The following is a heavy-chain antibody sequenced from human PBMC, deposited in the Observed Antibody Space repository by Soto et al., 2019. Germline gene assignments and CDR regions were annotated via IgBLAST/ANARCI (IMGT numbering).Heavy chain of an antibody. V-gene: IGHV4-30-4*01. D-gene: IGHD3-16*01. CDR1: GDSISSGDYY. J-gene: IGHJ4*02. CDR3: ARVGIPLRGYYFDY. Sequence: QVQLQESGPGLVKPSQTLSLTCTVSGDSISSGDYYWSWIRQPPGKGLEWIGYIYYGGSSYYNPSLKRRVTISADTSKNQFSLKLTSVTAADTAVYFCARVGIPLRGYYFDYWGQGTLVTVSS. CDR2: IYYGGSS.